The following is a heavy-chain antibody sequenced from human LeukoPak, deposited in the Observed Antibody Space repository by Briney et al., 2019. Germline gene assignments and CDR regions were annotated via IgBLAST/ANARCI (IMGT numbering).Heavy chain of an antibody. J-gene: IGHJ6*02. CDR2: ISGSGDSI. Sequence: PGGSLRLSCAASGFTFSSYAMSWVRQAPGKGLEWVSAISGSGDSIFYADSVKGRFTISRDNSRSTLYLQMNSLRVEDTAVYYCTKLGLLAYCGGDCRGMDVWGQGTTVTVSS. CDR3: TKLGLLAYCGGDCRGMDV. CDR1: GFTFSSYA. D-gene: IGHD2-21*02. V-gene: IGHV3-23*01.